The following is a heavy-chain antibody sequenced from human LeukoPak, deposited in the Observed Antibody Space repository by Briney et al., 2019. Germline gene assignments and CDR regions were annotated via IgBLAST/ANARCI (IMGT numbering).Heavy chain of an antibody. V-gene: IGHV3-48*03. CDR3: ARPLLNWFDP. J-gene: IGHJ5*02. CDR2: ISSSGSTI. Sequence: GGSLRLSCAASGFTFSSYEMNWVRQAPGKGLEWVSYISSSGSTIYYADSVKGRFTISRDNAKNSLYLQMNSLRAEDTAVYYCARPLLNWFDPWGQGTLVTVSS. CDR1: GFTFSSYE.